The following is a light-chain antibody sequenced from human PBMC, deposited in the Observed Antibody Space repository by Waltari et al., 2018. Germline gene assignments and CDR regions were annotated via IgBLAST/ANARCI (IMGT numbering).Light chain of an antibody. J-gene: IGKJ1*01. CDR2: GAS. CDR1: QSVGSA. V-gene: IGKV3-15*01. CDR3: QQYNDWPWT. Sequence: EILMTQSPATLSVSPGARGTLSCRASQSVGSAVAWYQQKPGQAPRLLISGASIRATGIPVRFSGSGSGTEFTLTISSLQSEDFAVYFCQQYNDWPWTFGQGT.